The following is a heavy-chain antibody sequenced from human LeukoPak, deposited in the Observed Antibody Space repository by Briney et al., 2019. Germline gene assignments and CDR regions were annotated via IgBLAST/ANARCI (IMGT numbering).Heavy chain of an antibody. CDR2: LSSSGST. J-gene: IGHJ4*02. Sequence: SSETLSLTCAVSGASIRSGNYHWGWIRQPPGKGLEWIGSLSSSGSTFYSASLKSRVTISADTSENQFFLNLRSVTAADTALYYCSRVSSRRFDYWGQGNLVTVSS. CDR3: SRVSSRRFDY. V-gene: IGHV4-39*01. CDR1: GASIRSGNYH.